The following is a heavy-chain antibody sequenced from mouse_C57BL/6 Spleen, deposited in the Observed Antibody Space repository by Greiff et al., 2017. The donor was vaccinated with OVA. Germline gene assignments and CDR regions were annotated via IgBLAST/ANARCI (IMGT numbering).Heavy chain of an antibody. CDR3: ARGGDYSNPAWFAY. CDR1: GYTFTDYY. J-gene: IGHJ3*01. CDR2: ISPGSGYT. Sequence: VQLQQSGAELVRPGASVKLSCKASGYTFTDYYITWVQQRPGQGLEWIARISPGSGYTYYHENFKGKAPLTAEKSSSTAYMQLSSLTSEDSAVYFCARGGDYSNPAWFAYWGKGTLVTVAA. D-gene: IGHD2-5*01. V-gene: IGHV1-76*01.